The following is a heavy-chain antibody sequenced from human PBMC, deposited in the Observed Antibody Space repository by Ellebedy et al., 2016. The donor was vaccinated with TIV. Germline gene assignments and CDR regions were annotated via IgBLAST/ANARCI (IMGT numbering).Heavy chain of an antibody. CDR3: ARGARYLAAAYYGMDV. CDR1: GYDFTSYG. V-gene: IGHV1-18*04. D-gene: IGHD6-13*01. J-gene: IGHJ6*02. Sequence: AASVKVSCKVSGYDFTSYGVNWVRQAPGQGLEWMGWISGYNGNSDFAQRLQGRVSLTTDPSANSAYMELRNLRSDDSAVYYCARGARYLAAAYYGMDVWGQGTMVTVSS. CDR2: ISGYNGNS.